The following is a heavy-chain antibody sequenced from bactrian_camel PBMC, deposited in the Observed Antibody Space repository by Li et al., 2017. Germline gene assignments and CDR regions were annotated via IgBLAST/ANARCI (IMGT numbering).Heavy chain of an antibody. CDR1: GHSRGSNC. Sequence: QLVESGGDLVQPGGSLRLSCKVSGHSRGSNCVGWYRLPPGRAPAEREGIAFTATSGIDIYYADSVKGRFTISLDNAKNTLFLQMNSLQPEDTAMYYCAATVWGERWCAGIQKYNYWGQGTQVTVS. J-gene: IGHJ4*01. D-gene: IGHD5*01. CDR2: TATSGIDI. CDR3: AATVWGERWCAGIQKYNY. V-gene: IGHV3S32*01.